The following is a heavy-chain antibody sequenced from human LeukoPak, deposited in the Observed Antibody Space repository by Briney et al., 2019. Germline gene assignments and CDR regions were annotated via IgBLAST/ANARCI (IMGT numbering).Heavy chain of an antibody. CDR2: ISSSGGST. Sequence: PGGSLRLSCAASGFTFSSYATHWVRQAPGKGLEYVSAISSSGGSTYYADSVRGRFTISRDNSENTLYLQMGSLRAEDMAVYYCARGPRSSPTEYFVYWGQGTLVTVSS. D-gene: IGHD6-13*01. J-gene: IGHJ4*02. V-gene: IGHV3-64*02. CDR3: ARGPRSSPTEYFVY. CDR1: GFTFSSYA.